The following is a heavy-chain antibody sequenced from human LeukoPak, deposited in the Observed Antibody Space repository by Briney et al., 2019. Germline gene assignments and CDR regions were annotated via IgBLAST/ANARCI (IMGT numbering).Heavy chain of an antibody. J-gene: IGHJ5*02. CDR2: ISGSGGST. D-gene: IGHD5-12*01. V-gene: IGHV3-23*01. Sequence: GGSLRLSCAASGFTFSSYAMSWVRQAPGTGLEWVSAISGSGGSTYYADSVKGRFTISRDNSKNTLYLQMNSLRAEDTAVYYCARDRGYDSAATNWFDPWGQGTLVTVSS. CDR1: GFTFSSYA. CDR3: ARDRGYDSAATNWFDP.